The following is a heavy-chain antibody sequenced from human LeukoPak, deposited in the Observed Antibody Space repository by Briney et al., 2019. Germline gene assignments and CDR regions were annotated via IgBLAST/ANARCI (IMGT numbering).Heavy chain of an antibody. V-gene: IGHV4-59*08. CDR3: ARHIDNGWYAY. Sequence: SETLSLTCTVSGGSISSYYWNWIRQPPGEGLEWIGYFHYSGSTNYNPSLKSRVTMSVDRSRNQFSLKLDSVTAADTAVYYCARHIDNGWYAYWGQGTLVTVSS. CDR2: FHYSGST. CDR1: GGSISSYY. D-gene: IGHD6-19*01. J-gene: IGHJ4*02.